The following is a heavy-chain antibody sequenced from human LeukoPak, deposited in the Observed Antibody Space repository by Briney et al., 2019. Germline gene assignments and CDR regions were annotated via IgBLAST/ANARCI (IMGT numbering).Heavy chain of an antibody. CDR2: ISSNEGST. CDR1: GFAFSSYA. CDR3: VKSLQGSGWTLYFDY. Sequence: PGGSLRLSCSASGFAFSSYAMHWVRQAPGKGLEYVSAISSNEGSTYYADSVKGRFTISRDNSKNTLYLQMSSLRAEDTAVYYCVKSLQGSGWTLYFDYWGQGTLVTVSS. J-gene: IGHJ4*02. D-gene: IGHD6-19*01. V-gene: IGHV3-64D*06.